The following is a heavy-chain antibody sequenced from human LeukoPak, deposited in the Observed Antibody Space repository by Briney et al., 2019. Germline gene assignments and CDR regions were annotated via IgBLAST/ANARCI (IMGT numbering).Heavy chain of an antibody. J-gene: IGHJ6*02. Sequence: GGSLRLSCAASGFTVSSNYMSWVRQAPGKGLEWVSVIHSGGRIYYADSVRGRFTISRDNSKNTLYLQMNSLRAEDAAVYYCASRDRGYYYGMDVWGRGTTVTVSS. CDR1: GFTVSSNY. V-gene: IGHV3-66*01. D-gene: IGHD3-10*01. CDR3: ASRDRGYYYGMDV. CDR2: IHSGGRI.